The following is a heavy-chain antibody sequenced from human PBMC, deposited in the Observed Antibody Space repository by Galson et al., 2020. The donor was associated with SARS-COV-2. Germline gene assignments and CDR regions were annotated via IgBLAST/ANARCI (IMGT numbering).Heavy chain of an antibody. D-gene: IGHD3-22*01. Sequence: SETLSLTCTVSGGSISSSSYYWGWIRQPPGKGLEWIGSIYYSGNTYYNPSLKSRVTISVDTSKNQFSLKLISVTAADTAVYYCARTIQYYYDSSGYYRVFYFDYWGQGTLVTVSS. V-gene: IGHV4-39*01. J-gene: IGHJ4*02. CDR1: GGSISSSSYY. CDR2: IYYSGNT. CDR3: ARTIQYYYDSSGYYRVFYFDY.